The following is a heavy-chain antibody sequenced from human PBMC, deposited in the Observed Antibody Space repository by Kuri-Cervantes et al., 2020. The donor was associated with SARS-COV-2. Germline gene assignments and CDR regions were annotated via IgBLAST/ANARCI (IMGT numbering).Heavy chain of an antibody. CDR2: ISSSSSTI. J-gene: IGHJ4*02. D-gene: IGHD2-2*02. CDR1: GFTFSSYA. Sequence: GGSLRLSCAASGFTFSSYAMSWVRQAPGKGLEWVSYISSSSSTIYYADSVKGRFTISRDNAKNSLYLQMNSLRAEDTAVYYCARDRGVPAAIPGDWGQGTLVTVSS. CDR3: ARDRGVPAAIPGD. V-gene: IGHV3-48*01.